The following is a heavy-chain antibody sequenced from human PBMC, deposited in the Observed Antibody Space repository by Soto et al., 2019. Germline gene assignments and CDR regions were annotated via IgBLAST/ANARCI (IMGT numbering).Heavy chain of an antibody. J-gene: IGHJ4*02. CDR3: AKAPYGVTFPFDY. Sequence: EVQLLESGGGLVQPGGSLRLSCAASGFTFSSYAMSWVRQAPGKGLEWVSAISGSGGSTYYADSVKGRFTISRDNSKNTLYLQMSSLRAEDTAVYYCAKAPYGVTFPFDYWGQGTLVTVSS. CDR1: GFTFSSYA. CDR2: ISGSGGST. D-gene: IGHD4-4*01. V-gene: IGHV3-23*01.